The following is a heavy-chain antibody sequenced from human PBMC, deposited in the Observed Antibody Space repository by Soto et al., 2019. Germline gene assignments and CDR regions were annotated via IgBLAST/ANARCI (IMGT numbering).Heavy chain of an antibody. CDR1: GGSISSYY. V-gene: IGHV4-59*01. CDR2: IYYSGST. CDR3: ARVPGTYYDILTGYLPTDAFDI. Sequence: SETLSLTCTVSGGSISSYYWSWIRQPPGKGLEWIGYIYYSGSTNYNPSPKSRVTISVDTSKNQFSLKLSSVTAADTAVYYCARVPGTYYDILTGYLPTDAFDIWGQGTMVTV. J-gene: IGHJ3*02. D-gene: IGHD3-9*01.